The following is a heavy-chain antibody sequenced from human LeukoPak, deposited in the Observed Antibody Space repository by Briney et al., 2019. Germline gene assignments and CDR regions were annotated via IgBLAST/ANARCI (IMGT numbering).Heavy chain of an antibody. CDR3: AKPYSYGST. J-gene: IGHJ5*02. CDR2: IYADGNT. Sequence: GGTLRLSCAGSGFIVNTNYMSWVRQAPGRGLEWVSFIYADGNTYYADSVKGRFTISRDNSKNTLYLQMNSLRAEDTAVYYCAKPYSYGSTWGQGTLVTVSS. V-gene: IGHV3-53*05. D-gene: IGHD5-18*01. CDR1: GFIVNTNY.